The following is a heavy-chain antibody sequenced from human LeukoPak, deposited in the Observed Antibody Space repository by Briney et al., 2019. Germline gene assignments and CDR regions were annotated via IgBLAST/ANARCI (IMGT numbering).Heavy chain of an antibody. Sequence: GASVKVSCKASGYTFTSYYMHWVRQAPGQGLEWMGIINPSGGGTSYAQKFQGRVTMTRDMSTSTVYMELSSLRSEDTAVYYCARDRQSRVVWAPTIDYWGQGTLVTVSS. V-gene: IGHV1-46*01. CDR1: GYTFTSYY. J-gene: IGHJ4*02. CDR2: INPSGGGT. CDR3: ARDRQSRVVWAPTIDY. D-gene: IGHD2-15*01.